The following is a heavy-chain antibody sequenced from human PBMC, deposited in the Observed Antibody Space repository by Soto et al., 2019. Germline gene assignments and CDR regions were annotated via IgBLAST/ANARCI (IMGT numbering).Heavy chain of an antibody. Sequence: ASVKVSCKASGYTFTSYGISWVRQAPGQGLEWMGWISAYNGNTNYAQKLQGRVTMTTDTSTSTAYMELRSLRSDDTAVYYCARHMRSYDSSGYLYWGQGTLVTVSS. CDR3: ARHMRSYDSSGYLY. J-gene: IGHJ4*02. CDR2: ISAYNGNT. CDR1: GYTFTSYG. D-gene: IGHD3-22*01. V-gene: IGHV1-18*01.